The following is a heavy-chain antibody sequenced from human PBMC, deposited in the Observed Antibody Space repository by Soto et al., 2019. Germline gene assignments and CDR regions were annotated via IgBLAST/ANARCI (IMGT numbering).Heavy chain of an antibody. V-gene: IGHV3-53*01. Sequence: ESGGGLIQPGGSLTLSCAASGFSVTSNFMTWVRQAPGKGLEWVSILYSGGTTYYTDSVKGRFTISRDNSKNTLYLQMNSLRADDTAVYYCASRDRGVRAFDIWGQGTMVTVSS. J-gene: IGHJ3*02. CDR3: ASRDRGVRAFDI. CDR1: GFSVTSNF. CDR2: LYSGGTT. D-gene: IGHD3-10*02.